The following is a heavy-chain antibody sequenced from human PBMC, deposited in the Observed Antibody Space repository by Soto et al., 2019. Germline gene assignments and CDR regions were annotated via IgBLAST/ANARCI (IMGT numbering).Heavy chain of an antibody. Sequence: PSKAQSVTCNLSGGSINSISYYWVWIRKPPGKGLEWIGSIYYSGSTYYNPSLKSRVTISVDTSKNQFSLKLSSVTAADTAVYYCARPGLIAAAIDYWGQGTLVTVS. D-gene: IGHD6-13*01. V-gene: IGHV4-39*01. CDR2: IYYSGST. CDR1: GGSINSISYY. CDR3: ARPGLIAAAIDY. J-gene: IGHJ4*02.